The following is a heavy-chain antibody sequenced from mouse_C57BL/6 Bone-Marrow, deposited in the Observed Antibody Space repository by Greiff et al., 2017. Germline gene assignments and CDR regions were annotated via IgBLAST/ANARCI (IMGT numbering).Heavy chain of an antibody. CDR1: GFTFSDYG. CDR2: ISNLAYSI. Sequence: DVQLVESGGGLVQPGGSLKLSCAASGFTFSDYGMAWVRQAPRKGPEWVAFISNLAYSIYYADTVTGRFTISRANAKNTLYLEMSSLRSEDTAMYYCARQGGNYLYAMDYWGQGTSVTVSS. CDR3: ARQGGNYLYAMDY. D-gene: IGHD2-1*01. J-gene: IGHJ4*01. V-gene: IGHV5-15*01.